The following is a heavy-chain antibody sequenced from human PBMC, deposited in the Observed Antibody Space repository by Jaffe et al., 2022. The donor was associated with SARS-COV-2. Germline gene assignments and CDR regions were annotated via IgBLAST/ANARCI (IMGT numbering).Heavy chain of an antibody. CDR1: GFTFSNYG. Sequence: QVQLVESGGGVVQPGRSLRLSCAASGFTFSNYGMHWVRQAPGKGLEWVTIISYDGSNKYYADSVKGRFTISRDNSKNTLYLQMNSLRAEDTALYYCAKDMYGSGWAVSVFDYWGQGTLVTVSS. J-gene: IGHJ4*02. V-gene: IGHV3-30*18. CDR3: AKDMYGSGWAVSVFDY. D-gene: IGHD6-25*01. CDR2: ISYDGSNK.